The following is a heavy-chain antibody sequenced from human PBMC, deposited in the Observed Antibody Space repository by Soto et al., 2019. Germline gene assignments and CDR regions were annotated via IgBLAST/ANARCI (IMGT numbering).Heavy chain of an antibody. J-gene: IGHJ4*02. V-gene: IGHV6-1*01. D-gene: IGHD3-16*01. CDR1: GDSVSGNSAA. CDR3: AREFPYYVRSDSYPDY. Sequence: PAQTLSLTCAISGDSVSGNSAAWNWIRQSPSRGLECLGRTYYRSRWYNDYAVSVKSRITVTPDTSKNQFSLHLSSVTPEDTAVYYCAREFPYYVRSDSYPDYWGQGALVTVSS. CDR2: TYYRSRWYN.